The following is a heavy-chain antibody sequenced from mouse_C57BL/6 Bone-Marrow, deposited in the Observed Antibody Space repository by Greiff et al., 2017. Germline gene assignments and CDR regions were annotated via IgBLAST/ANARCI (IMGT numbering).Heavy chain of an antibody. CDR1: GYTFTSYW. Sequence: VQLQQPGAELVKPGASVKVSCKASGYTFTSYWMHWVKQRPGQGLEWIGEIDPSDSYTNYNQKFKGKSTLTVDKSSSTAYIQLSSLTSEDSAVYYCAREGWFYFDYWGQGTTLTVSS. J-gene: IGHJ2*01. V-gene: IGHV1-69*01. CDR3: AREGWFYFDY. CDR2: IDPSDSYT. D-gene: IGHD2-3*01.